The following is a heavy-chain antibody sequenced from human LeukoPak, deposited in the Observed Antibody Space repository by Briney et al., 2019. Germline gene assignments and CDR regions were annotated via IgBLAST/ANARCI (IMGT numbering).Heavy chain of an antibody. V-gene: IGHV4-59*01. CDR2: ISYSGST. D-gene: IGHD5-24*01. Sequence: SETLSLTCTVSGGSISSYHWSWIRQPPGKGLQWIGYISYSGSTNYNPSLKSRVTISVDTSKNQFSLKLSSVTAADTAVYYCARGGRWLQFNYWGQGTLVTVSS. J-gene: IGHJ4*02. CDR3: ARGGRWLQFNY. CDR1: GGSISSYH.